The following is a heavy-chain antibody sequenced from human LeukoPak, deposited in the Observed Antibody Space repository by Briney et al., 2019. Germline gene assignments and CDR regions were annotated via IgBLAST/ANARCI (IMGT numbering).Heavy chain of an antibody. CDR3: ARGGPRDYYEDY. J-gene: IGHJ4*02. D-gene: IGHD3-22*01. CDR1: GYTFTSYD. Sequence: PSVKVSCKASGYTFTSYDINWVRQATGQGLEWMGWMNPDSGNTGYAQKFQGRVTITRNTSISTAYMELSSLRSEDTAVYYCARGGPRDYYEDYWGQGTLVTVSS. CDR2: MNPDSGNT. V-gene: IGHV1-8*03.